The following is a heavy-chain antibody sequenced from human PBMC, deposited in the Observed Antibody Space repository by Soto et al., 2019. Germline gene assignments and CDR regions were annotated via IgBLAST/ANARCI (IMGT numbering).Heavy chain of an antibody. CDR1: GYSISSGYH. CDR2: IYYSGST. D-gene: IGHD2-15*01. J-gene: IGHJ4*02. Sequence: SETLSLTCAVSGYSISSGYHWGWIRQPPGKGLEWIGSIYYSGSTYYNPSLKSRVTISVDTSKNQSSLKLSSVTAADTAVYYCARQVVVVVAATNSVGDYWGQGTLVTVSS. CDR3: ARQVVVVVAATNSVGDY. V-gene: IGHV4-38-2*01.